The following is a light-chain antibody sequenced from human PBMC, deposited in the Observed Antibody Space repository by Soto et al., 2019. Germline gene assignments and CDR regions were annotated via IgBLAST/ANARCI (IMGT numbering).Light chain of an antibody. Sequence: DAVMTQSPDSLAASLGERATINCKSSQSGLYSSNNKNYLAWYQQKPGQPPKLLIYWSSTRESGVPDRFIWRGSGADFTLTISCLQAEEVAVDYCQQYLHPPRTFGQGTKVQTK. CDR2: WSS. CDR3: QQYLHPPRT. V-gene: IGKV4-1*01. CDR1: QSGLYSSNNKNY. J-gene: IGKJ1*01.